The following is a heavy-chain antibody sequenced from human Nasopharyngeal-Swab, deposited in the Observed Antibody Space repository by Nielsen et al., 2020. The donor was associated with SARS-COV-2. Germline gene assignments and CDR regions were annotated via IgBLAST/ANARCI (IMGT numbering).Heavy chain of an antibody. Sequence: GESLNISCAASEFTFNNYNFNLARQAPGKGLEWVSSISSSSSYIYYADSVKGRFTISRDNAKNSLYLQMNSLRAEDTAVYYCARDGLDYDFWSAYFMDVWGQGTTVTVSS. CDR1: EFTFNNYN. CDR2: ISSSSSYI. CDR3: ARDGLDYDFWSAYFMDV. V-gene: IGHV3-21*01. D-gene: IGHD3-3*01. J-gene: IGHJ6*02.